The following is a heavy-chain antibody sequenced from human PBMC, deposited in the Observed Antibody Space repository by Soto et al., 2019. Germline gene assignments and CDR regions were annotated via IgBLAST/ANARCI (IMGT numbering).Heavy chain of an antibody. V-gene: IGHV4-30-2*01. CDR3: ARDLIQLWRRPMRGLDY. J-gene: IGHJ4*02. CDR1: GGSISSGGYS. D-gene: IGHD5-18*01. Sequence: SETLSLTCAVSGGSISSGGYSWSWIRQPPGKGLECIGYIYHSGSTYYNPSLKSRVTISVDTSKNQFSLKLSSVTAADTAVYYCARDLIQLWRRPMRGLDYWGQGTLVTVSS. CDR2: IYHSGST.